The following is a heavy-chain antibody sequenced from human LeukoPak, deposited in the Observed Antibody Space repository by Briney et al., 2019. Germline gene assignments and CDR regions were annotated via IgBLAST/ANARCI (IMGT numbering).Heavy chain of an antibody. CDR1: GFTFSSYE. CDR2: ISSSGTLI. V-gene: IGHV3-48*03. Sequence: GGSLRLSCAASGFTFSSYEMNWVRQAPGKGLEWVSYISSSGTLIYYADSVRGRFTISRDNAKNSLSLQMNSLRAEDTAVYYCARDFQDTSYILDYWGQGTLVTVSS. D-gene: IGHD3-10*01. J-gene: IGHJ4*02. CDR3: ARDFQDTSYILDY.